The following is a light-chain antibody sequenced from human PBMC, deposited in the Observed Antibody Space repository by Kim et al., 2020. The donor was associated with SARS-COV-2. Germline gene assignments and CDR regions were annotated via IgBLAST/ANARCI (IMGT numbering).Light chain of an antibody. CDR3: QHHETSR. CDR1: ENINSW. CDR2: EAS. J-gene: IGKJ1*01. Sequence: DIQMTQSPSTLSVSVGDRVTITCRASENINSWLAWYQQRPGKAPEFLIYEASSLESGVPSSISGSGSGTETSLTINSLRPDDFATCSCQHHETSRVGRGTKVDIK. V-gene: IGKV1-5*03.